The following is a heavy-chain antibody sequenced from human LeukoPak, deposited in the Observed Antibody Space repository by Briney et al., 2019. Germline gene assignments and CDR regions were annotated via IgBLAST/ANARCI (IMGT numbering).Heavy chain of an antibody. CDR1: GGSISSYY. J-gene: IGHJ3*02. CDR2: IYYSGST. V-gene: IGHV4-59*01. Sequence: SETLSLTCTVSGGSISSYYWSWIRQPPGKGLEWIGYIYYSGSTNYNPSLKSRVTISVDTSKNQFSLKLSSVTAADTAVYYCASSSRAAYYDFWSGYPDAFDIWGQGTMVTVSS. D-gene: IGHD3-3*01. CDR3: ASSSRAAYYDFWSGYPDAFDI.